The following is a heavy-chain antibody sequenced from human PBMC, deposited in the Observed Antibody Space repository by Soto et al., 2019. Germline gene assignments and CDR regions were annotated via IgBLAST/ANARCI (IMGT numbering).Heavy chain of an antibody. D-gene: IGHD3-3*01. CDR3: ARHKVLRFLEWEDV. V-gene: IGHV1-69*13. J-gene: IGHJ6*02. CDR1: GGTFISYA. CDR2: IIPIFGTA. Sequence: SVKVSCKASGGTFISYAISWVRQAPGQGLEWMGGIIPIFGTANYAQKFQGRVTITADESTSTAYMELSSLRSEDTAVYYCARHKVLRFLEWEDVWGQGTTVTVSS.